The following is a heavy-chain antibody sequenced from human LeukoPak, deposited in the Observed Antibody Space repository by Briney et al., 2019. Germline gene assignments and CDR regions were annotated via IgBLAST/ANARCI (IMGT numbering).Heavy chain of an antibody. CDR3: ARMSCGQLHDTLDV. CDR1: GFTFSSYS. D-gene: IGHD6-6*01. J-gene: IGHJ6*04. CDR2: ISSSGSYI. V-gene: IGHV3-21*01. Sequence: GGSLRLSCAASGFTFSSYSMNWVRQAPGKGLEWVSSISSSGSYIYYADSVKGRFTISRDNAKNSLYLQMNSLRAEDTAVYYCARMSCGQLHDTLDVWGKGTTVTVSS.